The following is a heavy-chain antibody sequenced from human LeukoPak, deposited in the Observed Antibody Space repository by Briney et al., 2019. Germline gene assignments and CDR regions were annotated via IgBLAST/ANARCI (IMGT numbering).Heavy chain of an antibody. CDR3: ARDRATVVIPMRWGYFDY. CDR2: IIPIFGTA. Sequence: ASVKVSCKASGGTFSSYAISWVRQAPGQGLEWMGGIIPIFGTANYAQKFQGRVTITADESTSTAYMELSSLRSEDTAVYYCARDRATVVIPMRWGYFDYWGQGTLVTVSS. D-gene: IGHD4-23*01. J-gene: IGHJ4*02. CDR1: GGTFSSYA. V-gene: IGHV1-69*13.